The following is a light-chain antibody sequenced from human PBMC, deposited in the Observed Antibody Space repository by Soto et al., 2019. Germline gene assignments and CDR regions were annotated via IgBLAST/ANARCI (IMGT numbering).Light chain of an antibody. CDR3: QHYGSSLT. CDR2: GAS. V-gene: IGKV3-20*01. Sequence: EIVLTQSPGNLSLSPGERATLSCRASQSVSSSYLAWYQQKPGQAPRLLIYGASSRATGIPDRFSGSGSGTDFTLTISRLEPENFAMYYFQHYGSSLTFGKGTKVEIK. CDR1: QSVSSSY. J-gene: IGKJ1*01.